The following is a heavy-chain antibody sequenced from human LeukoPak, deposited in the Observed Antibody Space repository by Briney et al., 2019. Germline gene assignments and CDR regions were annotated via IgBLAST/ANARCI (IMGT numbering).Heavy chain of an antibody. V-gene: IGHV4-59*01. Sequence: PSGTLSLTCNVSGGSLNNSYWSWIRQPPGKGLEWLGSIYYAGRTNYNPSLKSRVTVSVDTSKNQFSLKLTSVTAADTAVYYCARAWGFVDYWGQGTLVTVSS. CDR2: IYYAGRT. D-gene: IGHD7-27*01. CDR1: GGSLNNSY. CDR3: ARAWGFVDY. J-gene: IGHJ4*02.